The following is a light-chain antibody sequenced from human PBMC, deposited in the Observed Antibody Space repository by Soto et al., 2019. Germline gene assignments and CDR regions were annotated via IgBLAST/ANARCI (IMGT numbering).Light chain of an antibody. CDR1: SSNIGSNT. Sequence: QSALTQPPSTSGTPGQRVTISCSGSSSNIGSNTVNWYPHLPGTAPKLLIYSNNQRPSGVPDRFSGSKSGTSASLAVSGLQSEDEADYYCAAWDASLSGYVFGTGTKVTVL. CDR2: SNN. CDR3: AAWDASLSGYV. J-gene: IGLJ1*01. V-gene: IGLV1-44*01.